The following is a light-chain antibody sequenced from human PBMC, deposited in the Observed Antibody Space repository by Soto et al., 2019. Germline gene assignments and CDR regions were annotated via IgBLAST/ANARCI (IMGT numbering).Light chain of an antibody. Sequence: EIVMTQSPLSLPVTPGEPASISCRSSQSLLDSNGNNYLDWYLQKPGQSPQLLIYLGSNRASGVPERFSGSGSGTDFTLKISRVEAEDVGVYYCMQTQQTPTFGPGTKVDI. CDR3: MQTQQTPT. J-gene: IGKJ3*01. V-gene: IGKV2-28*01. CDR1: QSLLDSNGNNY. CDR2: LGS.